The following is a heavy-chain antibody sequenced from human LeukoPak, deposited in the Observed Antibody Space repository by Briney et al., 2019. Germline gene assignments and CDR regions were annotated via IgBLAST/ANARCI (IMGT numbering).Heavy chain of an antibody. J-gene: IGHJ1*01. D-gene: IGHD4-23*01. CDR1: GGSISSYY. V-gene: IGHV4-4*07. CDR3: ARGADYGGHPD. Sequence: SETLSLTCTVSGGSISSYYWSWIRQPAGKGLEWIGRIYTSGSTNYNPSLKSRVTISVDKSKNQFSLKLSSVTAADTAVYYCARGADYGGHPDWGQGTLVTVSS. CDR2: IYTSGST.